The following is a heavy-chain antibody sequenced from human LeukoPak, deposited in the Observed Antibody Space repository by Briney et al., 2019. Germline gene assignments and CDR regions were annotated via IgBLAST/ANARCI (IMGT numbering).Heavy chain of an antibody. V-gene: IGHV3-23*01. Sequence: PGGSLRLSCAASGFTFSSYGMSWVRQAPGKGLEWVSTIGGSGDSPYYADSVKGRFAISRDNSKNTLFLHMNSLRAEDTAVYYCAKEPHHSGSYYLDYWGQGTQVTVSS. D-gene: IGHD1-26*01. CDR1: GFTFSSYG. J-gene: IGHJ4*02. CDR3: AKEPHHSGSYYLDY. CDR2: IGGSGDSP.